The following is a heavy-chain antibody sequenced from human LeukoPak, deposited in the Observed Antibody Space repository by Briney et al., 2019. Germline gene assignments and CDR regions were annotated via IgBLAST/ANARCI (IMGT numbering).Heavy chain of an antibody. CDR3: ARGLYYYDSSGCYYSP. CDR1: GGSFSGYY. CDR2: INHSGST. Sequence: SETLSLTCAVYGGSFSGYYWSWIRQPPGKGLEWIGEINHSGSTNYNPSLKSRVTISVDTSKSQFSLKLSSVTAADTAVYYCARGLYYYDSSGCYYSPWGQGTLVTVSS. V-gene: IGHV4-34*01. J-gene: IGHJ5*02. D-gene: IGHD3-22*01.